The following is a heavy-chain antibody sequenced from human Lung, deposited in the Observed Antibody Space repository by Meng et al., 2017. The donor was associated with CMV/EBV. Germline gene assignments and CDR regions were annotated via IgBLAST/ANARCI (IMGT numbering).Heavy chain of an antibody. D-gene: IGHD4-17*01. CDR1: GAFGSYA. CDR2: IIPICGTA. J-gene: IGHJ4*02. V-gene: IGHV1-69*05. Sequence: GAFGSYAISWVRQAPGQGLEWMGGIIPICGTANYAQKCQGRVTITTDESTSTAYMELSSLRSEDTAVYYCARVRSRDYGDFYAHFDYWGQGTLVTVSS. CDR3: ARVRSRDYGDFYAHFDY.